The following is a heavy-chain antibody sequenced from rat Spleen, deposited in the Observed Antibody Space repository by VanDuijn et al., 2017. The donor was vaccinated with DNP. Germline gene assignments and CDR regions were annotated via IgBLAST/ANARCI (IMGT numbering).Heavy chain of an antibody. V-gene: IGHV5-58*01. CDR3: AILRPYRHDPGWFAY. D-gene: IGHD1-2*01. Sequence: EVQLVETGGGLVQPGRSLKLSCVASGFTFSSYWMYWIRQAPGKGLEWVASITSDGGSTYYPDSVKGRFTISRDNAKSTLYLQMDSLRSAETATYYCAILRPYRHDPGWFAYWGQGTLVTVSS. J-gene: IGHJ3*01. CDR1: GFTFSSYW. CDR2: ITSDGGST.